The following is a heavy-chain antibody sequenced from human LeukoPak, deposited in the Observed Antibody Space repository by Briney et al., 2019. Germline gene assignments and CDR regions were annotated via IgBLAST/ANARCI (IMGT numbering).Heavy chain of an antibody. J-gene: IGHJ4*02. Sequence: GGSLRLSCAASGSTFRIYAMSWVRQAPGKGLEWVSVITGGDKTYYADSVKGRSIISRDNSKNILYLRMNSLRAEDTAVYYCAKSQHYYESGSADYWGQGTLVTVSS. D-gene: IGHD3-10*01. CDR2: ITGGDKT. CDR1: GSTFRIYA. V-gene: IGHV3-23*01. CDR3: AKSQHYYESGSADY.